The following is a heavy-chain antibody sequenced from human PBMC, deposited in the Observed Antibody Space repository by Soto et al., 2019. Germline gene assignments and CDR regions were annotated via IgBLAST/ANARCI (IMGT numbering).Heavy chain of an antibody. Sequence: PGGSLRLSCVASGFTFSKYSIHWVRQAPGKGLEWVAVISHDGSNEKYADSVKGRFTTSRDSSKNTLYLQMNSLRAEDTAVYYCARDLNVNNYGYPAYWGQGALVTVSS. V-gene: IGHV3-30-3*01. J-gene: IGHJ4*02. CDR1: GFTFSKYS. CDR3: ARDLNVNNYGYPAY. CDR2: ISHDGSNE. D-gene: IGHD5-18*01.